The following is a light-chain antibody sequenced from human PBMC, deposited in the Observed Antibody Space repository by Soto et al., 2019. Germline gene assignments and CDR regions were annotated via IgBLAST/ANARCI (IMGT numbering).Light chain of an antibody. Sequence: EIVLTQSPATLSLSPGERATLSCRASQSVSTYLAWYQQKPSQAPRLLIYDASNRAAGIPARFSGSGSGTDFTLTISSLEPEDFAVYYCQQRSNWPLTCGGGTKVEIK. CDR1: QSVSTY. CDR2: DAS. V-gene: IGKV3-11*01. J-gene: IGKJ4*01. CDR3: QQRSNWPLT.